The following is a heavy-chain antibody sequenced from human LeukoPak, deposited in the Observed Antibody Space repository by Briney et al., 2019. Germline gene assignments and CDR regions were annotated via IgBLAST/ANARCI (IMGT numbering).Heavy chain of an antibody. Sequence: PSQTLSLTCTVSGVSMSTFYWIWIRQSPGKGLEWLAYIHYSGSTNINPSLKGRLAISIDTSKNQFSLKVNSVTAADTAVYYCARDIYGPGYGFFDYWGQGTLVTVSS. CDR3: ARDIYGPGYGFFDY. D-gene: IGHD3-10*01. CDR1: GVSMSTFY. V-gene: IGHV4-59*01. CDR2: IHYSGST. J-gene: IGHJ4*02.